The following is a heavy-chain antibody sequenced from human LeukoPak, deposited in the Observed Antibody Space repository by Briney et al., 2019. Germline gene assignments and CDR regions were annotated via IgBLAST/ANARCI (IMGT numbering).Heavy chain of an antibody. J-gene: IGHJ6*02. CDR2: INPSGGST. CDR1: GGTFISYA. D-gene: IGHD6-6*01. CDR3: ARDKGMEYSSSYGMDV. Sequence: ASVKVSCKASGGTFISYAISWVRQAPGQGLEWMGIINPSGGSTSYAQKFQGRVTMTRDTSTSTVYMELSSLRSEDTAVYYCARDKGMEYSSSYGMDVWGQGTTVTVSS. V-gene: IGHV1-46*01.